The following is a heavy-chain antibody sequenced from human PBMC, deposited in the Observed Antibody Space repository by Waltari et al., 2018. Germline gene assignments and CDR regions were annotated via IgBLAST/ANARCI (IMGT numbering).Heavy chain of an antibody. V-gene: IGHV3-21*02. CDR3: ARGGDSFHEIDY. D-gene: IGHD2-21*02. CDR1: GFTFSSYA. Sequence: EVQLMESGGGLVKRGGSLRLSCGGSGFTFSSYAMNWVRQAPGKWLVWVSSISGGSGKIFYAGSVKGRFTISRDYARNSLFLQLSGLTGEDTAMYYCARGGDSFHEIDYWGRGTLVTVTS. CDR2: ISGGSGKI. J-gene: IGHJ4*01.